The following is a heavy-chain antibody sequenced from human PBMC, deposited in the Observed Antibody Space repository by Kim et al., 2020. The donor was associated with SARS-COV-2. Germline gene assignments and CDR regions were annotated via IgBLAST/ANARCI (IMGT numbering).Heavy chain of an antibody. CDR2: IIPILGIA. V-gene: IGHV1-69*04. CDR1: GGTFSSYA. CDR3: AREIDYYDSSGAKSYFDY. D-gene: IGHD3-22*01. J-gene: IGHJ4*02. Sequence: SVKVSCKASGGTFSSYAISWVRQAPGQGLEWMGRIIPILGIANYAQKFQGRVTITADKSTSTAYMELSSLRSEDTAVYYCAREIDYYDSSGAKSYFDYWGQGTLVTVSS.